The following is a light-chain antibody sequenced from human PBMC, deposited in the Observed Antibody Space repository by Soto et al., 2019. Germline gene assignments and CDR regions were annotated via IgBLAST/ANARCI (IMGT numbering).Light chain of an antibody. J-gene: IGLJ2*01. Sequence: QAVLTQPPSASGTPGQRVTISCSGSSSNIGSNYVYWYQQLPGTAPKLLIYRNNQRPSGVPDRFSGSKSGTSASLAISGLRSEDEADYYCAAWDDSLSGPIVAFGGGTKLTVL. CDR1: SSNIGSNY. CDR3: AAWDDSLSGPIVA. V-gene: IGLV1-47*01. CDR2: RNN.